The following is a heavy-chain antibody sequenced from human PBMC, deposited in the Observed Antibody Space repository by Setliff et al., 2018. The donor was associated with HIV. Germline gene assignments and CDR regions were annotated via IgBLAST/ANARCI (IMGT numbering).Heavy chain of an antibody. CDR1: GGSISGNNYY. CDR2: ISYSGSA. V-gene: IGHV4-39*01. CDR3: ARHLAEVDRYRFSRVHGALKY. J-gene: IGHJ4*02. D-gene: IGHD3-16*02. Sequence: SETLSLTCTVSGGSISGNNYYWGWIRQPPGKGLEWIGSISYSGSAYYNPSLKSRVTISVDTSKNQFSLRLSSVTAADTAVYTCARHLAEVDRYRFSRVHGALKYWGQGTLVTVSS.